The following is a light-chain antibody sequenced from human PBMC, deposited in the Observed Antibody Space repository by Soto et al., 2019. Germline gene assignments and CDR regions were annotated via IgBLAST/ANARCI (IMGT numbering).Light chain of an antibody. CDR1: QSVGIN. V-gene: IGKV3-15*01. CDR2: DAS. Sequence: VVTQNQGTLSLSPGERATLSCRASQSVGINLAWYQQKPGQAPRLLIYDASSRATGAPARFSGSGSGTDFTLTISSLQSEDFAVYYCQQYYKWPLTFGGGTKVDIK. J-gene: IGKJ4*01. CDR3: QQYYKWPLT.